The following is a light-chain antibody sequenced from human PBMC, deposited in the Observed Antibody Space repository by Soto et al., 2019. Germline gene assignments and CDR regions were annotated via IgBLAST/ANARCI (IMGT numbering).Light chain of an antibody. CDR1: QSVGSY. CDR3: QQRSNWPPTWT. J-gene: IGKJ1*01. V-gene: IGKV3-11*01. Sequence: EIVLTQSPATLSLSPGERATLSCRASQSVGSYLAWYQHKPGQPPRLLIYDASNRATGIPARFSGSGSGTDFTLPLSRLEPDDFAVSDRQQRSNWPPTWTFGQGTKVEIK. CDR2: DAS.